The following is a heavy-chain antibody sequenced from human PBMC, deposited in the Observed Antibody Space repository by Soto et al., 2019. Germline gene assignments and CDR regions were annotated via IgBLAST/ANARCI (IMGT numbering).Heavy chain of an antibody. CDR2: ISSSSSTI. V-gene: IGHV3-48*01. CDR3: AKDFGYNYGYDAFDI. D-gene: IGHD5-18*01. CDR1: GFPFSPYS. J-gene: IGHJ3*02. Sequence: GGSLTLSSAASGFPFSPYSMNWVRQATGKGLEWVSYISSSSSTIFYTDSVKGRFTVSRGNAKNSLYLQMNSLRAENTAVYYCAKDFGYNYGYDAFDIWGQGTMVTVSS.